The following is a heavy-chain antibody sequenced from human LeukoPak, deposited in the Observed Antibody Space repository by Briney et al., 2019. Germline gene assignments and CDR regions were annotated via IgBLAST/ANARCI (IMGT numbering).Heavy chain of an antibody. Sequence: PSETLSLTCAVYGGSFSGYYWSWIRQPPGKGLEWIGEINHSGSTNYNPSLKSRVTISVDTSKNQFSLKLSSVTAADTAVYYCAKPLWFGELLIPWGYWGQGTLVTVSS. J-gene: IGHJ4*02. V-gene: IGHV4-34*01. CDR2: INHSGST. D-gene: IGHD3-10*01. CDR3: AKPLWFGELLIPWGY. CDR1: GGSFSGYY.